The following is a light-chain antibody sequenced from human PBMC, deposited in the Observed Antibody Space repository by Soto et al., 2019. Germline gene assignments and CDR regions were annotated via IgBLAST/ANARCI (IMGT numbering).Light chain of an antibody. CDR1: QTISSW. CDR3: QHYNSYSEP. Sequence: DIQMTQPPSTLSGSVGDRVTITCRASQTISSWLAWYQQKPGKAPKLLIYKASTLKSGVPSRFSGSGSGTEFTLTISSLQPDDFETYYCQHYNSYSEPFGQGTKVDIK. J-gene: IGKJ1*01. CDR2: KAS. V-gene: IGKV1-5*03.